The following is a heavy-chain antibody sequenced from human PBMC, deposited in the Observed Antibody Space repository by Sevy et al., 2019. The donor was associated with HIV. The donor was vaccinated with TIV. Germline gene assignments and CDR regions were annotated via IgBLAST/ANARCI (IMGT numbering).Heavy chain of an antibody. Sequence: SETLSLTCTVSGGSISSSSYYWGWIRQPPGKGLEWIGSIYYSGSTYYNPSLKSPVTISVDTSKNQFSLKLSSVTAADTAEYYCARHCRSSSCPNYFDYWGQGTLVTVSS. D-gene: IGHD6-13*01. CDR1: GGSISSSSYY. CDR2: IYYSGST. CDR3: ARHCRSSSCPNYFDY. V-gene: IGHV4-39*01. J-gene: IGHJ4*02.